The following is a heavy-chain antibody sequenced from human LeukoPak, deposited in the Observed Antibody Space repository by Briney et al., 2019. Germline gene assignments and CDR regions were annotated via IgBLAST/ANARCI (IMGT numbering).Heavy chain of an antibody. V-gene: IGHV1-24*01. Sequence: ASVKVSCKVSGYTLTELSMHWVRQAPGKGLEWMGGFDPEDGETIYAQKFQGRVTMTEDTSTDTAYMELSSLRSEGTAVYYCATVVGGRGIAAAGRPYWGQGTLVTVSS. CDR1: GYTLTELS. CDR3: ATVVGGRGIAAAGRPY. D-gene: IGHD6-13*01. J-gene: IGHJ4*02. CDR2: FDPEDGET.